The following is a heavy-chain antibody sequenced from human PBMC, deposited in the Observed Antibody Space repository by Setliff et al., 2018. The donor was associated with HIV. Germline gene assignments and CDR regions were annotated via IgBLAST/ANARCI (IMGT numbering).Heavy chain of an antibody. J-gene: IGHJ5*02. CDR2: VYVGGTV. Sequence: SETLSLTCTVSGGSMSSGSYSWTWLRQPAGKEPELIGHVYVGGTVIYNPSLASRLTISIVPSKNQFSLDLRSVTAADTAKYYCARGRTIGVSAVFFDPWGQGTLVTVSS. D-gene: IGHD3-3*01. V-gene: IGHV4-61*09. CDR1: GGSMSSGSYS. CDR3: ARGRTIGVSAVFFDP.